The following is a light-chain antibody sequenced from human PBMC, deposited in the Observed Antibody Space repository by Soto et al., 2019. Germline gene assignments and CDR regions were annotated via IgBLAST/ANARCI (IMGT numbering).Light chain of an antibody. J-gene: IGKJ3*01. V-gene: IGKV3-15*01. Sequence: EVVMTQSPETLSVSPGETATLSCRASQTVSSNLAWYQQNRGQAPRLLIYGASTRATSIPARFIGSGSGTEFTLTISSLQSEDFAVYYCQQYDKWVTFGPGTKVDLK. CDR2: GAS. CDR3: QQYDKWVT. CDR1: QTVSSN.